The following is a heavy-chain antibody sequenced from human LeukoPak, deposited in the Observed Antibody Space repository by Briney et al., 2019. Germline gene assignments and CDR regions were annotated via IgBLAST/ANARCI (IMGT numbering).Heavy chain of an antibody. CDR3: AREGRTKKLDY. CDR2: INHSGST. CDR1: GGSFSGYY. V-gene: IGHV4-34*01. Sequence: SETLALTCAVYGGSFSGYYWSWLRQPPGKGLEWIGEINHSGSTNYNPSLKSRVTISVDTSKNQFSLNLSPVTAADTAVYYCAREGRTKKLDYWGQGTLVTVSS. J-gene: IGHJ4*02. D-gene: IGHD1-14*01.